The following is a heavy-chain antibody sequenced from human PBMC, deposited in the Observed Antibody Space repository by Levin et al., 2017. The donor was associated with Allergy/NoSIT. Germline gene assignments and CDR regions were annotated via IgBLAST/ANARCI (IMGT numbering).Heavy chain of an antibody. CDR3: ARHRGGEEGIYFDY. Sequence: PSETLSLTCTVSGGSISSGGYYWSWIRQHPGKGLEWIGYIYYSGSTYYNPSLKSRVTISVDTSKNQFSLKLSSVTAADTAVYYCARHRGGEEGIYFDYWGQGTLVTVSS. J-gene: IGHJ4*02. CDR1: GGSISSGGYY. CDR2: IYYSGST. V-gene: IGHV4-31*03. D-gene: IGHD2-21*01.